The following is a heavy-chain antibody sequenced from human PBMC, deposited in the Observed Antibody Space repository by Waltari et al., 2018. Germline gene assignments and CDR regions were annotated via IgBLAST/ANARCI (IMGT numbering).Heavy chain of an antibody. CDR1: GYTLTELS. CDR3: ATPNLAVAGKTYYFDY. D-gene: IGHD6-19*01. CDR2: FDPEDGET. V-gene: IGHV1-24*01. J-gene: IGHJ4*02. Sequence: QVQLVQSGAEVKKPGASVKVSCKVSGYTLTELSMHWVRQAPGKGLEWMGGFDPEDGETTYAQKFQGRVTMTEDTATDTAYMELSSLRSEDTAVYYCATPNLAVAGKTYYFDYWGQGTLVTVSS.